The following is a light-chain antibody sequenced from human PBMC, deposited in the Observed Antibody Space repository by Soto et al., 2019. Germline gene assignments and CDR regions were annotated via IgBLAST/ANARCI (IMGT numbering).Light chain of an antibody. CDR3: CSYAGSRFV. V-gene: IGLV2-11*01. Sequence: QSALTQPRSVSGTPGQSVAISCTGTSSDIGAYDYVSWYRQHPGQAPNLLIYDVNKRPSGVPDRFFGSKSGHTASLTISGLQADDEADYYCCSYAGSRFVFGTGTQLTVL. CDR2: DVN. CDR1: SSDIGAYDY. J-gene: IGLJ7*01.